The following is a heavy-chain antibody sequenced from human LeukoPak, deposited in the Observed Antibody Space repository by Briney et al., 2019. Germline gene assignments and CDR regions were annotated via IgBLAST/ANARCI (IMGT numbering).Heavy chain of an antibody. CDR2: IDHGGSA. D-gene: IGHD6-6*01. CDR3: ARVSFIAAGFAGTLHVLRDYYYMDV. Sequence: SETLSLTCAVYGGSFSGYSWNWIRQPPGKGLEWIGEIDHGGSANYNPSLKSRVTISVDTSKNQFSLRLSSLTAADTAVYYCARVSFIAAGFAGTLHVLRDYYYMDVWGKGTTVTVSS. J-gene: IGHJ6*03. V-gene: IGHV4-34*01. CDR1: GGSFSGYS.